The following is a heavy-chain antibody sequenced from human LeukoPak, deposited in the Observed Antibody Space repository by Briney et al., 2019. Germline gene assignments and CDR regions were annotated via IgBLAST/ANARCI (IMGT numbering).Heavy chain of an antibody. V-gene: IGHV4-34*01. Sequence: SETLSLTCAVYGGSFSGYYWSWIRQPPGKGLEWIGEINHSGSTNYNPSLKSRVTISVDTSKNQFSLKLSPVTAADTAVYYCARTPSDWPSPWGQGTLVTVSS. CDR2: INHSGST. CDR3: ARTPSDWPSP. D-gene: IGHD2-21*02. CDR1: GGSFSGYY. J-gene: IGHJ5*02.